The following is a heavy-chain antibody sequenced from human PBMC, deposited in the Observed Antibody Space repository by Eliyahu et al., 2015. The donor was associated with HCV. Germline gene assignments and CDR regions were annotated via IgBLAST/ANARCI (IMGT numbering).Heavy chain of an antibody. CDR2: ITGSGGST. CDR1: GFXFSSYA. J-gene: IGHJ4*02. CDR3: ATLNDY. V-gene: IGHV3-23*01. Sequence: EVQLLESGGGLVQPGGSLRLXCAASGFXFSSYAMXXVRQAPGKGLEWVSVITGSGGSTNYADSVKGRFTISRDNSKNTLYLQMNSLRAEDTAIYYCATLNDYWGQGTLVTVSS.